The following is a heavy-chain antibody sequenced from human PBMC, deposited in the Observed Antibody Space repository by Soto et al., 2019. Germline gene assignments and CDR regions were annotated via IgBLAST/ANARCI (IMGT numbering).Heavy chain of an antibody. CDR2: ISSDGSDK. CDR3: AKGSEVARQELDY. CDR1: GFTFSNFG. J-gene: IGHJ4*02. Sequence: QVQLVESGGGVAQPGRSLRLSCAASGFTFSNFGMHWVCQAPGKGLEWVAVISSDGSDKYYSDSVKGRFTISRDNSKNTLFLQMNSLRVEDTAVYYCAKGSEVARQELDYWGQGTLVTVSS. V-gene: IGHV3-30*18. D-gene: IGHD2-15*01.